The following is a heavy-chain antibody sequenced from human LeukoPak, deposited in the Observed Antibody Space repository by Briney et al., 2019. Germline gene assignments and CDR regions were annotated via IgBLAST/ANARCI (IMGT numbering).Heavy chain of an antibody. J-gene: IGHJ1*01. CDR1: GYTFTGHY. CDR3: ARGSSWYVLVYFQH. V-gene: IGHV1-2*02. D-gene: IGHD6-13*01. CDR2: INPNSGGT. Sequence: GASVKVSCKASGYTFTGHYMHWVRQAPGQGLEWMGWINPNSGGTNYAQKFQGRVTMTRDTSISTAYMELSRLRSDDTAVYYCARGSSWYVLVYFQHWGQGTLVTVSS.